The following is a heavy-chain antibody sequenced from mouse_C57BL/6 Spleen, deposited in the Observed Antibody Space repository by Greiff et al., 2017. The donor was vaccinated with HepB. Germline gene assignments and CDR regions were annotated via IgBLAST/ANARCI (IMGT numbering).Heavy chain of an antibody. Sequence: QVQLQQPGAELVRPGSSVKLSCKASGYTFTSYWMHWVKQRPIQGLEWIGNIDPSDSETHYNQKFKDKATLTVDKSSSTAYMQLSSLTSEDSAVYYCARGRGFGTDYWGQGTTLTVSS. CDR2: IDPSDSET. CDR1: GYTFTSYW. D-gene: IGHD3-1*01. CDR3: ARGRGFGTDY. V-gene: IGHV1-52*01. J-gene: IGHJ2*01.